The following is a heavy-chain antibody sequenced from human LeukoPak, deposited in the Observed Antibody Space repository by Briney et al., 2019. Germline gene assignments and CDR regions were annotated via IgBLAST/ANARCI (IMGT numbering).Heavy chain of an antibody. V-gene: IGHV3-33*01. CDR1: GFTFSSYG. CDR2: IWYDGSNK. CDR3: ARDQRTGFAGMDV. Sequence: GRSLRLSCAASGFTFSSYGMHWVRQAPGKGLEWVAVIWYDGSNKDYADSVKGRFTISRDNSNNTLYLLMNSLRADDTAVYYCARDQRTGFAGMDVWGQGTTVTVSS. J-gene: IGHJ6*02.